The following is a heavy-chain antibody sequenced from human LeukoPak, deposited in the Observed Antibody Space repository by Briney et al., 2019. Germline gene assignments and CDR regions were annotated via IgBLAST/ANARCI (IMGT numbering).Heavy chain of an antibody. CDR3: VRQYYYGSGSSGY. D-gene: IGHD3-10*01. J-gene: IGHJ4*02. CDR1: GFTFSSNW. CDR2: INSDGSST. Sequence: GGSLRLSCAASGFTFSSNWMSWVRQAPGKGLVWVSRINSDGSSTSYADSVKGRFTISRDNAKNTLYLQMNSLRAEDTAVYYCVRQYYYGSGSSGYWGQGTLVTVSS. V-gene: IGHV3-74*01.